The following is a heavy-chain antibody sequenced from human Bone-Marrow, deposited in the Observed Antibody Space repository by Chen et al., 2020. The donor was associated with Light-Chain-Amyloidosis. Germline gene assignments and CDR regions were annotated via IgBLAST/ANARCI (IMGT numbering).Heavy chain of an antibody. CDR2: FYSDNYP. Sequence: EVQLVESGGGLIQPGGSLRLSCAVSGFTVSSNYMTWVRQAPGKGLEWVCGFYSDNYPYYADSVKGRFTISRDNSKNTLSLQMNSLRAEDTAIYYCARDRGSYPGGGYFDYWGQGTLVTVSS. J-gene: IGHJ4*02. CDR3: ARDRGSYPGGGYFDY. V-gene: IGHV3-53*01. D-gene: IGHD1-26*01. CDR1: GFTVSSNY.